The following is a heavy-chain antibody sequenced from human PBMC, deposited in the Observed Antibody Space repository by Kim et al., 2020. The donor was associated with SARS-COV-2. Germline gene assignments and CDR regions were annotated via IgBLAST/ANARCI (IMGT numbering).Heavy chain of an antibody. Sequence: SETLSLTCAVSGGSISSSNWWSWVRQPPGKGLEWIGEIYHSGSTNYNPSLKSRVTISVDKSKNQFSLKLSSVTAADTAVYYCARGKVAATLSSWFDPWGQGTLVTVSS. CDR3: ARGKVAATLSSWFDP. CDR1: GGSISSSNW. D-gene: IGHD2-15*01. CDR2: IYHSGST. J-gene: IGHJ5*02. V-gene: IGHV4-4*02.